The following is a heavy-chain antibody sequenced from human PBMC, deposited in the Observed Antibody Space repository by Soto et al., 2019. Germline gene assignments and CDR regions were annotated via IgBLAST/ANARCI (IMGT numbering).Heavy chain of an antibody. CDR2: IKQDGNEK. CDR3: ARRVFGALY. D-gene: IGHD3-10*02. CDR1: GFTFNSNW. Sequence: EVQLVESGGDLVQPGGSLRLSCAASGFTFNSNWMSWVRQAPGKGLEWVANIKQDGNEKDYVDSVKGRFTISRDNTKSPLYLQMNSLRVEDTAVYYCARRVFGALYWGQGTLVTVSS. V-gene: IGHV3-7*01. J-gene: IGHJ4*02.